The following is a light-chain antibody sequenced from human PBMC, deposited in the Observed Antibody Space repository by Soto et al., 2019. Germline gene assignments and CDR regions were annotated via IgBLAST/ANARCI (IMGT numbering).Light chain of an antibody. J-gene: IGKJ1*01. CDR3: QQYKSYPWT. Sequence: DIHMTHSPSTLSASVGDRVTITCRASESISSWLAWYQQKPGKAPKLLIYDASTLESGVPSRFSGSGSGTEFSLTISSLQPDDFASYYCQQYKSYPWTFGQGTKVEI. CDR2: DAS. V-gene: IGKV1-5*01. CDR1: ESISSW.